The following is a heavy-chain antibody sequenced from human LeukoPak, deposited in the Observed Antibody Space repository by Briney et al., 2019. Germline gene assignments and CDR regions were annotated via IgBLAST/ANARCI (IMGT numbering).Heavy chain of an antibody. CDR3: ALISYCTSLTCYFLDY. J-gene: IGHJ4*02. CDR1: GYTFTTYD. Sequence: ASVKVSCKASGYTFTTYDINWVRQASGQGLEWMGRMNPNSGNTGYAQNFQGRVTITRDTSISTAYMELSSLRAEDTAVYYCALISYCTSLTCYFLDYWGQGTLVTVSS. V-gene: IGHV1-8*03. D-gene: IGHD2-2*01. CDR2: MNPNSGNT.